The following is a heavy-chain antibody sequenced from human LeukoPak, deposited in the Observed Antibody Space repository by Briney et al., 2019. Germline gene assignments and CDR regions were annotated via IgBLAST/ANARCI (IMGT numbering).Heavy chain of an antibody. CDR2: ISSSSSYI. Sequence: GGSLRLSCAASGFTFSSYSMTWVRQAPGKGLEWVSSISSSSSYIYYADSVKGRFTISRDNAKNSLYLQMNSLRAEDTAVYYCARRDGYTDRPVGAFDIWGQGTMVTVSS. CDR1: GFTFSSYS. CDR3: ARRDGYTDRPVGAFDI. V-gene: IGHV3-21*01. D-gene: IGHD5-24*01. J-gene: IGHJ3*02.